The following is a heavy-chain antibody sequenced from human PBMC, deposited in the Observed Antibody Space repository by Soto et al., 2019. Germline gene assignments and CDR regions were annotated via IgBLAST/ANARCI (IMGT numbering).Heavy chain of an antibody. V-gene: IGHV1-69*01. CDR1: GGTFSSYA. Sequence: QVPLVQSGAEVKKPGSSVTVSCKASGGTFSSYAIHWVRQAPGQGLEWMGGIIPMYGPAKYAQRFQGRVTITADESTTTVYMELTSLTSQDTAVYYCARVTSMVRGVIDNWFDXWXXGXLXXVSS. CDR3: ARVTSMVRGVIDNWFDX. CDR2: IIPMYGPA. J-gene: IGHJ5*01. D-gene: IGHD3-10*01.